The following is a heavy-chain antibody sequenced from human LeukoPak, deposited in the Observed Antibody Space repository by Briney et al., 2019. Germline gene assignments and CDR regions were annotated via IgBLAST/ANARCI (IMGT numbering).Heavy chain of an antibody. J-gene: IGHJ4*02. D-gene: IGHD3-9*01. CDR2: ISSSGSTI. CDR3: ARDMRYFDWLSYFDY. V-gene: IGHV3-11*01. CDR1: GFTFSDYY. Sequence: PGGSLRLSCAASGFTFSDYYMSWIRQAPGKGLEGVSYISSSGSTIYYADSVKGRFTISRDNAKNSLYMQMNSLRAEDTAVYYCARDMRYFDWLSYFDYWGQGTLVTVSS.